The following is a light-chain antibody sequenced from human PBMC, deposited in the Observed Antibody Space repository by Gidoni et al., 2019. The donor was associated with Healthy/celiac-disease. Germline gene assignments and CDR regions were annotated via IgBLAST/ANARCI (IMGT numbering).Light chain of an antibody. CDR1: QSVSSSY. CDR3: QQYGSSPHT. V-gene: IGKV3-20*01. CDR2: GAS. J-gene: IGKJ2*01. Sequence: EIVLTQSPGTLSLSPGERATLSCRASQSVSSSYLAWYQQKPGQAPRLLIYGASSRATGIPDRFSCSGSGTDFTLTISRLEPEDFAVYYCQQYGSSPHTFXQXTKLEIK.